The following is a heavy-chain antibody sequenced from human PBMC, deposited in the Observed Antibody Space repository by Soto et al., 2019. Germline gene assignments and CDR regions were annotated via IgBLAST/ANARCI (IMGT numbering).Heavy chain of an antibody. V-gene: IGHV3-66*01. D-gene: IGHD6-6*01. CDR2: IYGGDNT. Sequence: ESGGGLVQPGGSLRLSCAASGFTVSSNFLIWVRQAPGKGLEWVSVIYGGDNTYYADSVKGRYTTSRDNSRNTLYLQMKSLRAEDTAVFYCAASIGTPGAFDFWGQGTMVTVSS. J-gene: IGHJ3*01. CDR1: GFTVSSNF. CDR3: AASIGTPGAFDF.